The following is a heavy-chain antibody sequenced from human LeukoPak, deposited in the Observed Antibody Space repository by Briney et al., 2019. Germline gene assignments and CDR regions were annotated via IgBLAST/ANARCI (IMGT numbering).Heavy chain of an antibody. J-gene: IGHJ6*03. Sequence: SGPTLLNPTQPHTLTCTFSGLSRSTPGMCVSWIRQPPGKALERLAPIDWDDDKYSSPALKTRLTISKATSKNQVVLTMTNMDPVDTATYYCARMNSDILTGGYYYYYMDVWGKGTTVTVS. V-gene: IGHV2-70*01. D-gene: IGHD3-9*01. CDR3: ARMNSDILTGGYYYYYMDV. CDR2: IDWDDDK. CDR1: GLSRSTPGMC.